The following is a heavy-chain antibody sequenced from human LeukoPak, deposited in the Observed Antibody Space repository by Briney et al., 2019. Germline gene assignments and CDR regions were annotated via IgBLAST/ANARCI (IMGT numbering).Heavy chain of an antibody. Sequence: PSVTLSLTCTVSGGSVSSGSYYWSWIRQPPGKGLEWIGYIYYSGTTNYNPSLRSRVTISVNTSKNQFSLKLSSVTAADAAVYYRARDTGGGWNVDWGQGTLVTVSS. J-gene: IGHJ4*02. CDR2: IYYSGTT. CDR1: GGSVSSGSYY. V-gene: IGHV4-61*01. CDR3: ARDTGGGWNVD. D-gene: IGHD1-1*01.